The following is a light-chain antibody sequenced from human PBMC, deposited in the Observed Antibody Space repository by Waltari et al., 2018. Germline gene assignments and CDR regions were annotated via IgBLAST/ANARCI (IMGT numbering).Light chain of an antibody. CDR2: SAS. CDR1: QRIYTY. V-gene: IGKV1-39*01. J-gene: IGKJ4*01. Sequence: DIQMTQSPSSLSASVGDVVTIACRASQRIYTYLNWYQQKAGKAPQLLIYSASNLQTGVPSRFSGSGSGTDFTLTINSLQPEDFAVYYCQHYGSPFTFGGGTKVEIK. CDR3: QHYGSPFT.